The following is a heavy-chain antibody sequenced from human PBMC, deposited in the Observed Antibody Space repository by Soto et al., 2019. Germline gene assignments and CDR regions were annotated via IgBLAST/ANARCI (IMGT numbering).Heavy chain of an antibody. V-gene: IGHV4-61*08. D-gene: IGHD1-26*01. CDR3: VGGGTSKFDP. J-gene: IGHJ5*02. CDR2: IYIYDTGSA. CDR1: GGSISSGGYY. Sequence: SETLSLTCTVSGGSISSGGYYWSWIRQAPGKGLEWIGYIYIYDTGSANYNPSLKSRATISGATSKNQFSLKLSSVTAADTAVYYCVGGGTSKFDPWGQGTLVTVSS.